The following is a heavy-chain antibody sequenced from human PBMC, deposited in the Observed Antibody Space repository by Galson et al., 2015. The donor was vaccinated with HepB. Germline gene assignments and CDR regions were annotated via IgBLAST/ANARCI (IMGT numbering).Heavy chain of an antibody. J-gene: IGHJ4*02. V-gene: IGHV1-69*13. CDR2: IIPIFGTA. D-gene: IGHD4-17*01. CDR3: ARGNYYGDYVVGIFDY. Sequence: SVKVSCKASGGTFSSYAISWVRQAPGQGLEWMGGIIPIFGTANYAQKFQGRVTITADESTSTAYMELSSLRSEDTAVYYCARGNYYGDYVVGIFDYWGQGTLVTVSS. CDR1: GGTFSSYA.